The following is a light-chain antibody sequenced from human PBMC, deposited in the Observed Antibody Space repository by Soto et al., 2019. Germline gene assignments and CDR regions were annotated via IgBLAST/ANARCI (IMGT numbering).Light chain of an antibody. CDR3: QQYNNWPPIT. J-gene: IGKJ5*01. V-gene: IGKV3-15*01. Sequence: ELVMTTCAVALSLSPATIATLSCRASQSVSSNLAWYQQKPGQAPRLLIYGASTRATGIPARFSGSGSGTEFTLTISSLQSEDFAVYYCQQYNNWPPITFGQGTRLEIK. CDR1: QSVSSN. CDR2: GAS.